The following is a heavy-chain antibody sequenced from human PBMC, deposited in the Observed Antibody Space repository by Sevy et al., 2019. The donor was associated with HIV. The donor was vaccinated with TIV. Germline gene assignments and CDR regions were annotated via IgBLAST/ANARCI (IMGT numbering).Heavy chain of an antibody. Sequence: GGSLRLSCAASGFTFSSYAMSWVRQAPGKGLEWVSAISGSGGSTYYADSVKGRFTISRDNSKNTLYLQMNSLRAEDTAVYYCAKANYDSSGYYYFWYFQHLGQGTLVTVSS. V-gene: IGHV3-23*01. D-gene: IGHD3-22*01. J-gene: IGHJ1*01. CDR3: AKANYDSSGYYYFWYFQH. CDR2: ISGSGGST. CDR1: GFTFSSYA.